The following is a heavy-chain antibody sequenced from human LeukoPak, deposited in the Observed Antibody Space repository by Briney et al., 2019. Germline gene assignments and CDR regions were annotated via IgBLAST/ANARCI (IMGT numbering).Heavy chain of an antibody. V-gene: IGHV1-18*01. D-gene: IGHD3-3*01. Sequence: ASVKVSCKASGYTFTSYGISWVRQAPGQGLEWMGWISAYNGNTNYAQKLQGRVTMTTDTSTSTAYMELRSLRSDDTAVYYCARGTMNDFWSGHIRGYCYYYMDVWGKGTTVTVSS. CDR2: ISAYNGNT. CDR3: ARGTMNDFWSGHIRGYCYYYMDV. J-gene: IGHJ6*03. CDR1: GYTFTSYG.